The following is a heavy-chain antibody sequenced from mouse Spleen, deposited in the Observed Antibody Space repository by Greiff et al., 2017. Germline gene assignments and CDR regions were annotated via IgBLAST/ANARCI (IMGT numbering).Heavy chain of an antibody. CDR2: ISSGGGNT. J-gene: IGHJ2*01. CDR3: ARQDGYYFDY. Sequence: EVKLVESGGGLVKPGGSLKLSCAASGFTFSSYTMPWVRQTPAKRLEWVATISSGGGNTYYPDSVKGRFTISRDNARNTLYLQMSSLRSEDTAMYYCARQDGYYFDYWGQGTTLTVSS. D-gene: IGHD2-3*01. V-gene: IGHV5-9*04. CDR1: GFTFSSYT.